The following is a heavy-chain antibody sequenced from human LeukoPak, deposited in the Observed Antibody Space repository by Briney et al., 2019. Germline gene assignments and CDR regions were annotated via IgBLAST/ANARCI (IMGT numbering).Heavy chain of an antibody. D-gene: IGHD3-9*01. CDR1: GFTFSSYA. Sequence: GGSLRLSCAASGFTFSSYAMSWVRQAPGKGLEWVSAISGSGGSTYYADSVKGRSTISRDNSKNTLYLQMNSLRAEDTAVYYCAKDLLGRAGYYNLDYWGQGTLVTVSS. CDR3: AKDLLGRAGYYNLDY. J-gene: IGHJ4*02. CDR2: ISGSGGST. V-gene: IGHV3-23*01.